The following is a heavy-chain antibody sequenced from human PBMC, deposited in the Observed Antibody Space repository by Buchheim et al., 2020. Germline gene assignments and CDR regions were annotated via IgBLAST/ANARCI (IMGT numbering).Heavy chain of an antibody. J-gene: IGHJ4*02. V-gene: IGHV2-70*17. D-gene: IGHD1-26*01. CDR2: IDWDDDT. CDR3: TRTDSGSYLADY. Sequence: QVTLRESGPALVKPTQTLTLTCTFSGFSLSAKGLCVNWIRQSPGKALEWLARIDWDDDTFFNTSLKTRLTISKDTSKNQVVLTMTNMDPVDTATYYCTRTDSGSYLADYWGQGTL. CDR1: GFSLSAKGLC.